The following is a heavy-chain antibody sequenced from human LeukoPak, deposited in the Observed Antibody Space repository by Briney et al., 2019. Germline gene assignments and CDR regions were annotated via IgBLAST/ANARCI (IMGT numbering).Heavy chain of an antibody. CDR2: IYTSGST. V-gene: IGHV4-4*07. J-gene: IGHJ4*02. D-gene: IGHD6-13*01. CDR3: ARDASSSWFDY. Sequence: SETLSLTCTVSGGSISGGNYWSWIRQPAGKGLEWIGRIYTSGSTNYNPSLKSRVTMSVDTSKNQFSLKLSSVTAADTAVYYCARDASSSWFDYWGQGTLVTVSS. CDR1: GGSISGGNY.